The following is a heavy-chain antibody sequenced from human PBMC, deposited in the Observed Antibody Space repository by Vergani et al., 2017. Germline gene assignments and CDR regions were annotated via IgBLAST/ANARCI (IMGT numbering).Heavy chain of an antibody. CDR1: GFTVSSNY. V-gene: IGHV3-53*04. CDR3: ARDRVDIVATTTYYYYYYGRDV. CDR2: IYSGGST. D-gene: IGHD5-12*01. J-gene: IGHJ6*02. Sequence: EVQLVESGGGLVQPGGSLRLSCAASGFTVSSNYMSWVRQAPGKGLEWVSVIYSGGSTYYADSVKGRFTISRHNSKNTLYLQMNSLRAEDTAVYYCARDRVDIVATTTYYYYYYGRDVWGQGTTVTVSS.